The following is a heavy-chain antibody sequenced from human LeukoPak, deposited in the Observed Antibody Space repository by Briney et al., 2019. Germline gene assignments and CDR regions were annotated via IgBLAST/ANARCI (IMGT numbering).Heavy chain of an antibody. CDR3: ARGDYYDSSGYPPRDY. Sequence: GGSLRLSCAASGFTFSNYGMHWVRQVPGKGLEWVAFIRYDGRNKYYADSVKGRFTISRDNSKNTLYLQMNSLRAEDTAVYYCARGDYYDSSGYPPRDYWGQGTLVTVSS. J-gene: IGHJ4*02. V-gene: IGHV3-30*02. CDR1: GFTFSNYG. D-gene: IGHD3-22*01. CDR2: IRYDGRNK.